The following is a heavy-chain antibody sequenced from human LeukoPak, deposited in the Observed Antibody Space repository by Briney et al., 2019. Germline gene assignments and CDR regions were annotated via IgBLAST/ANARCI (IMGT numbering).Heavy chain of an antibody. V-gene: IGHV1-24*01. CDR2: FDHEDGET. CDR1: GYTLTELS. Sequence: ASVKVSCKVSGYTLTELSMHWVRQAPGKGLEWRGGFDHEDGETIYAQKFQGRVTMTEDTSTDTAYMELSSLRSEDTAVYYCAILGASSYYYYYGMDVWGQGTTVTVSS. J-gene: IGHJ6*02. D-gene: IGHD3-10*01. CDR3: AILGASSYYYYYGMDV.